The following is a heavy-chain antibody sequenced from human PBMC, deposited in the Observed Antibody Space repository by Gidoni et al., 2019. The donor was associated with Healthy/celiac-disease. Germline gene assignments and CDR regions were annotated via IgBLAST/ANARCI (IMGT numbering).Heavy chain of an antibody. V-gene: IGHV4-34*01. D-gene: IGHD2-15*01. J-gene: IGHJ6*02. CDR2: INHSGST. Sequence: QVQLQQWGAGLLQPSETLSLTCAVYGGSFSGYYWSWIRPPPGKGLEWIGEINHSGSTNYNPTLKSRVTISVDTSKNQFSLKLSSVTAADTAVYYCARGRVVVVAAYYYGMDVWGQGTTVTVSS. CDR1: GGSFSGYY. CDR3: ARGRVVVVAAYYYGMDV.